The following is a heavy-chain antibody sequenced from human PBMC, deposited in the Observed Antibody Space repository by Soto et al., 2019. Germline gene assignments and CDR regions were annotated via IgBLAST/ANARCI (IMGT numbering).Heavy chain of an antibody. Sequence: QAQLVESGGGVVQPGESLRLSCEVSGFTFSAYGMHWVRQAPGKGLGWVAAISHDGTNKNYGDSVKGRFTISRDNSKKTLYLQMNSLRPEDTALYYCAKDEYYYSRSGYYIFDSWGQGTLVTVSS. CDR3: AKDEYYYSRSGYYIFDS. CDR1: GFTFSAYG. V-gene: IGHV3-30*18. CDR2: ISHDGTNK. J-gene: IGHJ4*02. D-gene: IGHD3-22*01.